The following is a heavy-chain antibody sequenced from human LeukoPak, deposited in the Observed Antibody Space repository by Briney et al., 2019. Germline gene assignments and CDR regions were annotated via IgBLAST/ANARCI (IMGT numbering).Heavy chain of an antibody. Sequence: ASVKVSCKASGYTFTSNYIHWVRQAPGQGLEWMGMIYPRDGSTSYAQKFQGRVTVTRDTSTSTVHMELSGLRSEDTAVYYCARGGGVNSPFDNWGQGTLVTVSS. CDR1: GYTFTSNY. D-gene: IGHD2-21*01. V-gene: IGHV1-46*01. J-gene: IGHJ4*02. CDR3: ARGGGVNSPFDN. CDR2: IYPRDGST.